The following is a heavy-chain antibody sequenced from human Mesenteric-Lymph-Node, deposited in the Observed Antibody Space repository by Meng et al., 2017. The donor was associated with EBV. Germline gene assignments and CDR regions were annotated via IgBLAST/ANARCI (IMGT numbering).Heavy chain of an antibody. Sequence: QITLKESGPTPVKPTQTLTLTCTFSGFSLSTSGVGVGWIRQPPGKALEWLALIYWDGDKRYSPSLDSRLTITKDTSRNQVVVTLTNMDPVDTATYYCVHITSYSLIPYWGQGTLVTVSS. CDR2: IYWDGDK. J-gene: IGHJ4*02. V-gene: IGHV2-5*02. CDR3: VHITSYSLIPY. CDR1: GFSLSTSGVG. D-gene: IGHD3-16*01.